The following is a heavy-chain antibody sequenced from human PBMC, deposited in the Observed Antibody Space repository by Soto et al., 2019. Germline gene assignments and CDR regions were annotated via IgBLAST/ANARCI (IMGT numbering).Heavy chain of an antibody. J-gene: IGHJ4*02. D-gene: IGHD1-26*01. V-gene: IGHV1-69*06. CDR1: RSTFVSYA. Sequence: SVKVSCKASRSTFVSYAISCGRQAPGQGLEWMGGIIPIFGTANYAQKFQGRVTVTADKSTSTAYMELSSLRSEDTAVYYCARGERGSLDYWGQGTLVTVSS. CDR2: IIPIFGTA. CDR3: ARGERGSLDY.